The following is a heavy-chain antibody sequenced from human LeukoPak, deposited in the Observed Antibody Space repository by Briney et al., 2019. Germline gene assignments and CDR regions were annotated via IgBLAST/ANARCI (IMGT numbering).Heavy chain of an antibody. CDR3: AKDLRRSGDSSGYYFS. V-gene: IGHV3-23*01. CDR2: ISGSGGST. Sequence: PGGSLRLSCAASGFTFSSYGMSWVRQAPGKGLEWVSAISGSGGSTYYADSVKGRFTISRDNSKNTLYLQMNSLRAEDTAVYYCAKDLRRSGDSSGYYFSWGQGTLVTVSS. D-gene: IGHD3-22*01. J-gene: IGHJ5*02. CDR1: GFTFSSYG.